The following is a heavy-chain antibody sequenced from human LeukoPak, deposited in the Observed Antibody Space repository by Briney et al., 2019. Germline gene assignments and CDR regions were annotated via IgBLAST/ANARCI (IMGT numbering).Heavy chain of an antibody. CDR3: VKKEAAGTHPFDY. CDR2: ISGNGDTT. CDR1: GFTFSSSV. Sequence: PGGSLRLSCSASGFTFSSSVMTWVRQAPGKGLEWVSIISGNGDTTYYADPVKGRFTISRDNSKNTLYLQMNSLRAEDTAVYYCVKKEAAGTHPFDYWGQGTLVTVSS. V-gene: IGHV3-23*01. J-gene: IGHJ4*02. D-gene: IGHD6-13*01.